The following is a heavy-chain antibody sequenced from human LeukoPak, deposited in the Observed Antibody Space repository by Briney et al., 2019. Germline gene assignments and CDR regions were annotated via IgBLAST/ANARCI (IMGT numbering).Heavy chain of an antibody. CDR1: GLPDSSYY. CDR3: ARTPSSAGYFVY. J-gene: IGHJ4*02. D-gene: IGHD6-6*01. CDR2: IYSGGST. Sequence: GGSLSLSCAPSGLPDSSYYLRWLRQAPGRGVEWVSVIYSGGSTYHADSVKGRFTISRDNSKNTLYLQMNSLRAEDTAVYYCARTPSSAGYFVYWGQGTLVTVSS. V-gene: IGHV3-53*01.